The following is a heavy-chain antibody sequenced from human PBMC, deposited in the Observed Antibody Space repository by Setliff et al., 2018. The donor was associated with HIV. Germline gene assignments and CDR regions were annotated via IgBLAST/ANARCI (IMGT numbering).Heavy chain of an antibody. CDR3: TRQSPVAGSGAFDI. Sequence: SETLSLTCTVSGDSISSGGYYWSWIRQPAGQGLEWIVRIYTSGNTNYNPSTNYNPSLKSRITISLETSRNQFSLRVTSVTATDTAVYYCTRQSPVAGSGAFDIWGQGTMVTVSS. J-gene: IGHJ3*02. CDR1: GDSISSGGYY. V-gene: IGHV4-61*02. CDR2: IYTSGNTNYNPST. D-gene: IGHD6-19*01.